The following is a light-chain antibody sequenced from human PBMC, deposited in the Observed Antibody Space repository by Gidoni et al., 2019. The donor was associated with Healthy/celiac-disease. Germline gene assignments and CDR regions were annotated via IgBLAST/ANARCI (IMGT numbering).Light chain of an antibody. CDR2: GAS. V-gene: IGKV3-15*01. J-gene: IGKJ1*01. CDR1: QSVSSN. Sequence: EIVMTQSPATLSVSPGERATLSCRASQSVSSNLAWYQQKPGQAPRLLIYGASTRATGIPARFRGSGSGTEFPLTLRRLQFEDFAVYYCQQDNNWAPTVGQXTKVEIK. CDR3: QQDNNWAPT.